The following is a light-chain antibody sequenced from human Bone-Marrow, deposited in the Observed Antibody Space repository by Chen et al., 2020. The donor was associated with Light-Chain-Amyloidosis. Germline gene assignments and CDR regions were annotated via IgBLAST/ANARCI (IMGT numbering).Light chain of an antibody. CDR3: QSADSSGTYEVI. Sequence: SYELTQPPSVSVSPGQTARITCSGDDLPTKYAYWYQQKPGQAPVLVIHRYTERPSGISERFSGSSSGTTATLTISGVQAEDEADYHGQSADSSGTYEVIFGGGTKLTVL. CDR2: RYT. CDR1: DLPTKY. V-gene: IGLV3-25*03. J-gene: IGLJ2*01.